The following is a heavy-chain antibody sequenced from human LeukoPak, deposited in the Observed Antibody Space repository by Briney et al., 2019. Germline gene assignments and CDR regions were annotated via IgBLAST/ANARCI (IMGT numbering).Heavy chain of an antibody. CDR2: MNPNSGNT. CDR3: ARRHGRCSDGSCYYPDY. Sequence: ASVKVSCTASEYTFTTYDINWVRQATGQGLEWMGWMNPNSGNTGYAQKFQGRVTMTRNSSITTAYMELSSLRSEDTAVYYCARRHGRCSDGSCYYPDYWGQGTLVTVSS. CDR1: EYTFTTYD. J-gene: IGHJ4*02. D-gene: IGHD2-15*01. V-gene: IGHV1-8*01.